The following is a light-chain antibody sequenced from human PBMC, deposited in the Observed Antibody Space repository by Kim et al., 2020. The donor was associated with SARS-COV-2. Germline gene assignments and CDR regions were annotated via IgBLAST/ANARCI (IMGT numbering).Light chain of an antibody. CDR3: QHYNNWPPKT. J-gene: IGKJ2*01. Sequence: EIVMTQSPATLSVSPGERATLSCWASQSVSDNLAWYQQKVGQAPRLLIYGASTRATGIPARFSGSGSGTDFTLTISSLQSEDIAVYYCQHYNNWPPKTFGQGTKLEI. V-gene: IGKV3D-15*01. CDR1: QSVSDN. CDR2: GAS.